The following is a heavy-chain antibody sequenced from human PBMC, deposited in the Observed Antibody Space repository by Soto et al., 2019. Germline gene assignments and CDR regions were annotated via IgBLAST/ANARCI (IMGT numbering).Heavy chain of an antibody. CDR1: GFTFSFYW. Sequence: EVELVQSGGTLVRPGGSLRLSCAASGFTFSFYWMSWVHQAPGKGLEWVANINQDGSAKNYVDSVKGRFTLSRDNAKKSLYLQMNSLRAEDKAVYFCARECSSTTCYVDHWGQGTLVTVSP. CDR2: INQDGSAK. CDR3: ARECSSTTCYVDH. V-gene: IGHV3-7*03. J-gene: IGHJ4*02. D-gene: IGHD2-2*01.